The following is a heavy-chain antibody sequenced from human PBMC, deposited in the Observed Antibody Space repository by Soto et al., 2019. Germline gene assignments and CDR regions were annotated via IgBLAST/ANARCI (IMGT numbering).Heavy chain of an antibody. Sequence: GESLKISCKGSGYSFTSYWIGWVRQMPGKGLEWMGIIYPGDSDTRYSPSFQGQVTISADKSISTAYLQWSSLKASDAAMYYCARVGPGVYGSGIFDYWGQGTLVTVSS. CDR1: GYSFTSYW. CDR3: ARVGPGVYGSGIFDY. CDR2: IYPGDSDT. V-gene: IGHV5-51*01. J-gene: IGHJ4*02. D-gene: IGHD3-10*01.